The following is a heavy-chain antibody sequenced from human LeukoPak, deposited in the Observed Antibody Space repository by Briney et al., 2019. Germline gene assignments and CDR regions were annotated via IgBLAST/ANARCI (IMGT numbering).Heavy chain of an antibody. CDR2: IYHTGST. D-gene: IGHD3-10*01. CDR1: SVSVSSTSRSYF. J-gene: IGHJ5*02. Sequence: PSETLSLTCTVSSVSVSSTSRSYFWNWMRQPPGKELEWIGYIYHTGSTKYNPSLESRVTMSVDTFKNQFSLKLRSVTAADTAVYYCTRSIMNFYVSGTWGRGTLVTVSS. V-gene: IGHV4-61*01. CDR3: TRSIMNFYVSGT.